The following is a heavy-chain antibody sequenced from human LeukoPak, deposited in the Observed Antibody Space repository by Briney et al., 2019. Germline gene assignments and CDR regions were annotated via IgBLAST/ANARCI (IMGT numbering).Heavy chain of an antibody. V-gene: IGHV4-39*01. CDR2: IHYSGST. Sequence: KPSETLSLTCSVSGGSIRSYYWGWIRQPPGKGLEWIGSIHYSGSTYYNPSLKSRVTISVDTSKNQFSLKLSSVTAADTAVYYCARGQRGVATTYFDYWGQGTLVTVSS. D-gene: IGHD5-12*01. CDR1: GGSIRSYY. J-gene: IGHJ4*02. CDR3: ARGQRGVATTYFDY.